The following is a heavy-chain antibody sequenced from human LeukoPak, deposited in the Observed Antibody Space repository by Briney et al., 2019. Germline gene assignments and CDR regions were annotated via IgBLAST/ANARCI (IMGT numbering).Heavy chain of an antibody. Sequence: ASVKVSCKAAGYTFTSHGFIWLRQAPGQGLEWMGWITVNNGYTKYAQELQGRVTMTTDTSTSTAYMELRSLRSDDTAVYYCAKVHCISTNCNHIWTYFDYWGQGTWSPSPQ. CDR2: ITVNNGYT. CDR3: AKVHCISTNCNHIWTYFDY. J-gene: IGHJ4*02. D-gene: IGHD2-2*01. V-gene: IGHV1-18*01. CDR1: GYTFTSHG.